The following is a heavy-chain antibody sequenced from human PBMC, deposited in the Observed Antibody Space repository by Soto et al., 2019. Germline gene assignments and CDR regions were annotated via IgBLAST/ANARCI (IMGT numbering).Heavy chain of an antibody. V-gene: IGHV4-34*01. Sequence: SETLSLTCAVYGGSFSGYYWSLIRQPPGKGLEWIGEINHSGSTNYNPSLKSRVTISVDTSKNQFSLKLSSVTAADTAVYYCARGRCYVGAITMVRGVMPLCGYYYMDVWGKGTTVTVSS. CDR2: INHSGST. CDR1: GGSFSGYY. CDR3: ARGRCYVGAITMVRGVMPLCGYYYMDV. D-gene: IGHD3-10*01. J-gene: IGHJ6*03.